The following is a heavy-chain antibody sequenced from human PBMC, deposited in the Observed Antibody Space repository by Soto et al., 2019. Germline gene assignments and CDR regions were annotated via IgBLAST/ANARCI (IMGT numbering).Heavy chain of an antibody. J-gene: IGHJ3*02. CDR3: ARSSIAAAWFAFDI. Sequence: QVQLQESGPGLVKPSETLSLTCTVSGGSISSYYWSWIRQPPGKGLEWIGYIYYSGSTNYNPSLSSRVTISVDTSKNQFSLKLSSVTAADTAVYYCARSSIAAAWFAFDIWGQGTMVTVSS. V-gene: IGHV4-59*01. CDR1: GGSISSYY. D-gene: IGHD6-13*01. CDR2: IYYSGST.